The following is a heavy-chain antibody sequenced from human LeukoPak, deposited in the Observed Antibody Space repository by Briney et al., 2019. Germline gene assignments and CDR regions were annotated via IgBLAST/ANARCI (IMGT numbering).Heavy chain of an antibody. CDR3: ARDMGYSSSWYLGY. V-gene: IGHV3-53*01. CDR1: GFTVSSIY. J-gene: IGHJ4*02. D-gene: IGHD6-13*01. Sequence: GGSLRLSCAASGFTVSSIYMSWVRQGPGKGLEWVSVIYSGGNTYYADSVRGRFTISRDNSKNTLSLQMNSLRAEDTAVYYCARDMGYSSSWYLGYWGQGTLVTVSS. CDR2: IYSGGNT.